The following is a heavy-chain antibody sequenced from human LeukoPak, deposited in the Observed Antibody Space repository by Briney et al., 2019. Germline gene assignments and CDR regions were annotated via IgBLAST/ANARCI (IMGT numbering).Heavy chain of an antibody. CDR3: ARDGTRGYSYAYAFDY. Sequence: KASQTLSLTCTVSGGSISSGDYYWSWIRQPPGKGLEWIGNIYYSGSTYYNPSLKSRVTISVDTSKNQFSLKLSSVTAADTAVCYCARDGTRGYSYAYAFDYWGQGTLVTVSS. CDR1: GGSISSGDYY. V-gene: IGHV4-30-4*01. D-gene: IGHD5-18*01. CDR2: IYYSGST. J-gene: IGHJ4*02.